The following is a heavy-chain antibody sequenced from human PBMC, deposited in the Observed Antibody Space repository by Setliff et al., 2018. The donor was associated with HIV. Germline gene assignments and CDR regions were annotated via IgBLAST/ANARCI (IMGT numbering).Heavy chain of an antibody. V-gene: IGHV3-23*01. CDR3: AREGITGTTLHPY. J-gene: IGHJ4*02. CDR2: ISGSGRKT. D-gene: IGHD1-7*01. Sequence: GGSLRLSCAASGFTFSDYAMSWVRQAPGKGLEWVSSISGSGRKTYYGDSVKGRFTISRDNSWDTVDLQMNTLRAEDTAVYYCAREGITGTTLHPYWGQGTLVTVSS. CDR1: GFTFSDYA.